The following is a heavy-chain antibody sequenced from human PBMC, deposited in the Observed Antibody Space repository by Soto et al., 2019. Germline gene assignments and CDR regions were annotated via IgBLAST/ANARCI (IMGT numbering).Heavy chain of an antibody. D-gene: IGHD2-8*01. J-gene: IGHJ3*02. CDR2: VGGSNSET. Sequence: EVQLLESGGGLVQPGGSLEISCGASGFRFSNYAMSWVRQAPGKGPEWVSSVGGSNSETDYADSVKGRFTISRDNSKNTLYLQMNSLRAEDTAIYFCAKDFIPMNGVYDAFPIWGQGTTVTVSS. CDR3: AKDFIPMNGVYDAFPI. V-gene: IGHV3-23*01. CDR1: GFRFSNYA.